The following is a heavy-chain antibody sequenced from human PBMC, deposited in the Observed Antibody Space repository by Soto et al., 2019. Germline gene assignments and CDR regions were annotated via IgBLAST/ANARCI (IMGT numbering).Heavy chain of an antibody. CDR3: ARDPLTIFGVVNGTSYYGMDV. J-gene: IGHJ6*02. V-gene: IGHV3-53*01. CDR2: IYSGGST. D-gene: IGHD3-3*01. Sequence: GGSLRLSCAASGFTVSSNYMSWVRQAPGKGLEWVSVIYSGGSTYYADSVKGRFTISRDNSKNTLYLQMNSLRAEDTAVYYCARDPLTIFGVVNGTSYYGMDVWGQGTTVTVSS. CDR1: GFTVSSNY.